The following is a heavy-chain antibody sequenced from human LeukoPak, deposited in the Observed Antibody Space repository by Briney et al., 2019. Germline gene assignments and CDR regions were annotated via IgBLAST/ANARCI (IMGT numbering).Heavy chain of an antibody. Sequence: GESLKISCKGSGYSFTSYWIGWVRQMPGKGLEWMGIIYPGDSDTRYSPSFQGQVTISADKSISTAYLQWSSLKASDTAMYYCARLFGLRTDHIAAAGTGWWTWFDPWGQGTLVTVSS. CDR2: IYPGDSDT. CDR3: ARLFGLRTDHIAAAGTGWWTWFDP. J-gene: IGHJ5*02. D-gene: IGHD6-13*01. V-gene: IGHV5-51*01. CDR1: GYSFTSYW.